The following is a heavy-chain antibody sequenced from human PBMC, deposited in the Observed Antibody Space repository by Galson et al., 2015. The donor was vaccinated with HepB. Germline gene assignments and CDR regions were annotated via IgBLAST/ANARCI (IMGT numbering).Heavy chain of an antibody. D-gene: IGHD6-19*01. CDR3: ARAPREQWLVPTYLFDS. CDR2: ISYGSHK. CDR1: GFIFSNYG. V-gene: IGHV3-30*03. J-gene: IGHJ4*02. Sequence: SLRLSCAASGFIFSNYGMHWVRQAPGKGLEWVAAISYGSHKYHADSVRGRFTISRDNSKNTLYLQMNGLSADDTAVYYCARAPREQWLVPTYLFDSWGQGTLLTVSS.